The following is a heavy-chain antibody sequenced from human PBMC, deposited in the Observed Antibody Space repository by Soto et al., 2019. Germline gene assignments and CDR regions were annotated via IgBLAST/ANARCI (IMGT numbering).Heavy chain of an antibody. Sequence: GGSLRLSCAASGFTFNNYAMSWVRQAPGKGLEWVSTISVSVANTYYADSVKGRFTISRDDSKNTLYLQMNSLGAEDTAVYYCAKDLGLGVIAGYPHDCWGQGTLVTVSS. CDR2: ISVSVANT. D-gene: IGHD3-9*01. CDR1: GFTFNNYA. J-gene: IGHJ4*02. V-gene: IGHV3-23*01. CDR3: AKDLGLGVIAGYPHDC.